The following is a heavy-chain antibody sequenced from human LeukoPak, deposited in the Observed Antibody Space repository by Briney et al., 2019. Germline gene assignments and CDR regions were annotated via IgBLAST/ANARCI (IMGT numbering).Heavy chain of an antibody. D-gene: IGHD1-26*01. CDR2: IYHTGSA. CDR1: GYSISYGYY. Sequence: SETLSLTCTVSGYSISYGYYWGWIRQSPGKGLEWIGSIYHTGSAYYNPSLKSRVTISVDTSKNQFSLEVTSVSASDTAIYYCARGKYSGTYYFDSWGQGTLVAVSS. V-gene: IGHV4-38-2*02. CDR3: ARGKYSGTYYFDS. J-gene: IGHJ4*02.